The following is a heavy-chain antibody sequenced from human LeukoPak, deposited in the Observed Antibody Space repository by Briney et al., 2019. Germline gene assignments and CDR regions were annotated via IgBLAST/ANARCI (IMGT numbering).Heavy chain of an antibody. V-gene: IGHV1-3*01. CDR2: INAGNGNT. CDR1: GYTFTSYA. CDR3: ARARSRSGWYYFDY. Sequence: ASVKVSCKASGYTFTSYAMHWVRQAPGQRREGMGWINAGNGNTKYSQKFQGRVTITRDTSASTAYMELSSLRSEDTAVYYCARARSRSGWYYFDYWGQGTLVTVSS. J-gene: IGHJ4*02. D-gene: IGHD6-19*01.